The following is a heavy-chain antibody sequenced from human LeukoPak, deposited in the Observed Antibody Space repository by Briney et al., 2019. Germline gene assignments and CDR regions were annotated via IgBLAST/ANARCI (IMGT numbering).Heavy chain of an antibody. CDR1: GFTFSSYA. D-gene: IGHD3-3*01. J-gene: IGHJ4*02. V-gene: IGHV3-23*01. CDR3: AKDLGTGRITIFGVVVLGIDY. Sequence: GGSLRPSCAASGFTFSSYAMSWVRQAPGKGLEWVSCISDSGGPTYYADSVKGRFTISRDNSKNTLYLQMNSLRAEDTAVYYCAKDLGTGRITIFGVVVLGIDYWGQGTLLTVSS. CDR2: ISDSGGPT.